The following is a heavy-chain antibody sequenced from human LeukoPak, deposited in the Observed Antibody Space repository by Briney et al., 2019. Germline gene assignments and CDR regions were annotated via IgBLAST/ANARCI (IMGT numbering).Heavy chain of an antibody. J-gene: IGHJ4*02. CDR3: ARGTYYDILTGYSMYYFDY. CDR1: GYTFTGYY. V-gene: IGHV1-2*02. CDR2: INPNSGGT. Sequence: GASVKVSCKASGYTFTGYYMHWVRQAPGQGLEWMGWINPNSGGTNYAQKFQGRVTMTRDTSISTAYMELSRLRSDDTAVYYCARGTYYDILTGYSMYYFDYWGQGTLVTVSS. D-gene: IGHD3-9*01.